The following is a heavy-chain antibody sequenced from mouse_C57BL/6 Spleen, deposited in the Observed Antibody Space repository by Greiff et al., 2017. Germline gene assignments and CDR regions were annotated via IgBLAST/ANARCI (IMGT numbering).Heavy chain of an antibody. V-gene: IGHV2-6-1*01. Sequence: QVQLQQSGPGLVAPSQSLSITCTVSGFSLTSYGVHWVRQPPGKGLEWLVVIWSDGSTTYNSALKSRLSISKDNSKSQVFLKMNSLQTDDTAMYYCARHPYSIPYAMDYWGQGTSVTVSS. CDR2: IWSDGST. J-gene: IGHJ4*01. D-gene: IGHD2-10*01. CDR3: ARHPYSIPYAMDY. CDR1: GFSLTSYG.